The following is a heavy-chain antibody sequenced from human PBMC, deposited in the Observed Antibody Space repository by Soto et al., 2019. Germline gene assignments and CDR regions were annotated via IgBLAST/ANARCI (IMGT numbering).Heavy chain of an antibody. J-gene: IGHJ5*02. D-gene: IGHD3-3*01. V-gene: IGHV1-3*01. CDR2: INAGNGNT. CDR3: ARDPFYDFWSGSNWFDP. Sequence: GASVKVSCKASGYTFTSYAIHWVRQAPGQRLEWMGWINAGNGNTKYSQKFQGRVTITRDTSASTAYMELSSLRSEDTAIYYCARDPFYDFWSGSNWFDPWGQGTLVTVSS. CDR1: GYTFTSYA.